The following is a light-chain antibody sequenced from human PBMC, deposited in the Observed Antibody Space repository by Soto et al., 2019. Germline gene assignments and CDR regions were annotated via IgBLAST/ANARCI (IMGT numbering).Light chain of an antibody. J-gene: IGLJ1*01. CDR1: STNIGNNY. CDR2: ENN. Sequence: QSVLTQPPSVSAAPGQKVTISCSESSTNIGNNYVSWYQQLPGTAPKLLIYENNKRPSGIPDRFSGSKSGTSATLGITGLQTGDEADYYCGTWDSSLSAYVFGTGTKLTVL. CDR3: GTWDSSLSAYV. V-gene: IGLV1-51*02.